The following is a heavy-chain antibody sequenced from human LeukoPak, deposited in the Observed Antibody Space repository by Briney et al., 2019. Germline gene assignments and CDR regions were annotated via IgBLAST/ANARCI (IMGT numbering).Heavy chain of an antibody. CDR3: ARGNYDFYYGMDV. V-gene: IGHV4-39*07. CDR2: IYYSGST. J-gene: IGHJ6*02. Sequence: PSETLSLTCTVSGGSISSSSYHWGWIRQPPGKGLEWIGSIYYSGSTYYNPSLKSRVTISVDTSKNQFSLKLSSVTAADTAVYYCARGNYDFYYGMDVWGQGTTVTVSS. CDR1: GGSISSSSYH.